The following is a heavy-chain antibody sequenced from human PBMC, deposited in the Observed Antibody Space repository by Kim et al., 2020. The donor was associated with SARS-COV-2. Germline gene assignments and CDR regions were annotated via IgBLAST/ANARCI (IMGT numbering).Heavy chain of an antibody. V-gene: IGHV7-4-1*02. CDR2: INTNTGNP. J-gene: IGHJ6*02. CDR3: ARVSCSSTSCYVGEEAATPKYGMDV. D-gene: IGHD2-2*01. Sequence: ASVKVSCKASGYTFTSYAMNWVRQAPGQGLEWMGWINTNTGNPTYAQGFTGRFVFSLDTSVSTAYLQISSLKAEDTAVYYCARVSCSSTSCYVGEEAATPKYGMDVWGQGPAVTVPS. CDR1: GYTFTSYA.